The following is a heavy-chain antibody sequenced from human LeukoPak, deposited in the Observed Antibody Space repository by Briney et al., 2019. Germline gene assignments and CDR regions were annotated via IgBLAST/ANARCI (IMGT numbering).Heavy chain of an antibody. J-gene: IGHJ4*02. D-gene: IGHD1-26*01. CDR2: ISSSSSTI. Sequence: GGSLRLSCAASGFTFSSYSMNWVRQAPGKGLEWVSYISSSSSTIYYADSVKGRFTISRDNARNSLYLQMNSLRAEDTAVYFCARGLPYSGSAKGVDYWGQGTLVTVSS. V-gene: IGHV3-48*01. CDR3: ARGLPYSGSAKGVDY. CDR1: GFTFSSYS.